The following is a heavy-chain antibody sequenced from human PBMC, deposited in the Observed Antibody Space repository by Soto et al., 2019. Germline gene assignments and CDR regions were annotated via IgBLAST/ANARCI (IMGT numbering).Heavy chain of an antibody. CDR1: GGSFSGYY. D-gene: IGHD6-6*01. J-gene: IGHJ6*03. CDR2: INHSGST. V-gene: IGHV4-34*01. Sequence: QVQLQQWGAGLLKPSETLSLTCAVYGGSFSGYYWSWIRQPPGKGLEWIGEINHSGSTNYNPSLKSRVTMSVDTSKDQFSLKLSSVTAADTAVYYCARGRMLGDSSWSGGLFAYYYYYMDVWGKGTTVTVSS. CDR3: ARGRMLGDSSWSGGLFAYYYYYMDV.